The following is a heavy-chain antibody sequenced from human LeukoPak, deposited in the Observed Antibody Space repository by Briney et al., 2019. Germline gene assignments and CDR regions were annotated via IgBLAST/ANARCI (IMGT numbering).Heavy chain of an antibody. V-gene: IGHV3-23*01. J-gene: IGHJ4*02. D-gene: IGHD5-24*01. CDR2: ISGSGDST. CDR1: GFTFSSYA. Sequence: GGSLRLSCAASGFTFSSYAVRWVRQAPGKGLEWVSGISGSGDSTYYADSVKGRFTISRDTSKNTLYLQMNSLRAEDTAVYYCAKGGRWLPLAYWGQGTLVTVSS. CDR3: AKGGRWLPLAY.